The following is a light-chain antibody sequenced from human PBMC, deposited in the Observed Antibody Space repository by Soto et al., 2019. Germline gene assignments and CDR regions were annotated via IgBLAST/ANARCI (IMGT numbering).Light chain of an antibody. V-gene: IGKV3-15*01. CDR2: GAS. CDR3: QQYNNWPRT. CDR1: QSVSSN. Sequence: EIVMTQSPATLSVSPGERATLSCRASQSVSSNLAWYQQKPGQAPRLLIYGASTRATGIPARFSGSGSGTEFTLTFSSLQSEDFALYYCQQYNNWPRTFGQGTKVEIK. J-gene: IGKJ1*01.